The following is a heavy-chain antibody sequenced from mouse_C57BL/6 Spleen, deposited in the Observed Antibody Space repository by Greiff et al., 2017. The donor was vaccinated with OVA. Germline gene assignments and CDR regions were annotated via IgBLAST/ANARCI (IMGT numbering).Heavy chain of an antibody. CDR2: ISDGGSYT. D-gene: IGHD2-4*01. Sequence: EVKLVESGGGLVKPGGSLKLSCAASGFTFSSYAMSWVRQTPEKRLEWVATISDGGSYTYYPDNVKGRFTISRDNAKNNLYLQMSHLKSEDTAMYYCARRGDYDGDYYAMDYWGQGTSVTVSS. CDR3: ARRGDYDGDYYAMDY. J-gene: IGHJ4*01. V-gene: IGHV5-4*03. CDR1: GFTFSSYA.